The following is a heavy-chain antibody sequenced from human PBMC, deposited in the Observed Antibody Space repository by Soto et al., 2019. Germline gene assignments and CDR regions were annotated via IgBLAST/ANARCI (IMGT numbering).Heavy chain of an antibody. D-gene: IGHD3-3*01. CDR3: ASRVRAGVVRNWFDP. J-gene: IGHJ5*02. V-gene: IGHV4-30-4*01. CDR2: IYYSGST. CDR1: GGSISSGDYY. Sequence: SETLSLTCTVSGGSISSGDYYWSWIRQPPGKGLEWIGYIYYSGSTYYNPSLKSRVTTSVDTSKNQFSLKLSSATAADTAVYYCASRVRAGVVRNWFDPWGQGTLVTVSS.